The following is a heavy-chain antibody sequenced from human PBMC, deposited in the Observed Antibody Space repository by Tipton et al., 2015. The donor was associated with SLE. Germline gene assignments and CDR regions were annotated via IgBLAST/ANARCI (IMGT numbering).Heavy chain of an antibody. J-gene: IGHJ4*02. CDR3: ATVDTAMVGTGFDY. V-gene: IGHV4-34*01. CDR2: INHSGST. Sequence: TLSLTCAVYGGSFSGYYWSWIRQPPGKGLEWIGEINHSGSTNYIPSLKSRVTISVDTSKNQFSLKLSSVTAADTAVYYCATVDTAMVGTGFDYWGQGTLVTVSS. D-gene: IGHD5-18*01. CDR1: GGSFSGYY.